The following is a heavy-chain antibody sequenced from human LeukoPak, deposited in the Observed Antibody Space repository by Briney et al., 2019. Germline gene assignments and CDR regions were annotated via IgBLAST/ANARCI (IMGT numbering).Heavy chain of an antibody. CDR2: VTSSSSFI. CDR1: GFTFRSYS. D-gene: IGHD2-15*01. CDR3: ARDMPGRDCSGGSCYGYGLGV. J-gene: IGHJ6*02. V-gene: IGHV3-21*01. Sequence: GGSLRLSCAASGFTFRSYSMNWVRQAPGKGLEWVCSVTSSSSFIYHAESVKGRFTISRDNAKNSLYLQMNSLRAEDTAVYYCARDMPGRDCSGGSCYGYGLGVWGQGTTVTVSS.